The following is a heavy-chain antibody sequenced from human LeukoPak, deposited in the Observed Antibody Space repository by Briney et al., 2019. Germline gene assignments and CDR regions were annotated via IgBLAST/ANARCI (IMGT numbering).Heavy chain of an antibody. CDR3: ASPGSRYCSSTSCPYYYYYGMDV. CDR1: GGSISSSSYY. J-gene: IGHJ6*02. Sequence: SETLSLTCTVSGGSISSSSYYWGWIRQPPGKGLEWIGSIYYSGGTYYNPSLKSRVTISVDTSKNQFSLKLSSVTAADTAVYYCASPGSRYCSSTSCPYYYYYGMDVWGQGTTVTVSS. D-gene: IGHD2-2*01. CDR2: IYYSGGT. V-gene: IGHV4-39*01.